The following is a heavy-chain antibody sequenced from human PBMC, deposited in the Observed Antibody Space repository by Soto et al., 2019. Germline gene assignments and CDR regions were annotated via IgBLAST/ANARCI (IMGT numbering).Heavy chain of an antibody. V-gene: IGHV4-59*01. CDR2: IYYTGTT. Sequence: SETLSLTCTVSGGSIRSYYWSWIRQPPGKGLEWIGYIYYTGTTNYNPSLKSRVTISVDTSKNQVSLKLNSVTAADTAIYCCARAIDFDYWGQGALVTVSS. J-gene: IGHJ4*02. CDR3: ARAIDFDY. CDR1: GGSIRSYY.